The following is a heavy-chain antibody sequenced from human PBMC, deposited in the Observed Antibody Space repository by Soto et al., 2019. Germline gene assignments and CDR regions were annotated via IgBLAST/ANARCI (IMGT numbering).Heavy chain of an antibody. V-gene: IGHV1-69*06. CDR3: GLLWWWGDAFDI. Sequence: QVQLVQSGAEVKKPGSSVKVSCKASGGTFSSYAISWVRQAPGQGLEWMGGIIPIFGTANYAQKFQGRVTITADKSTTTAYMELSSLRSEDTAVYYCGLLWWWGDAFDIWGQGTMVTVSS. CDR2: IIPIFGTA. J-gene: IGHJ3*02. D-gene: IGHD2-21*01. CDR1: GGTFSSYA.